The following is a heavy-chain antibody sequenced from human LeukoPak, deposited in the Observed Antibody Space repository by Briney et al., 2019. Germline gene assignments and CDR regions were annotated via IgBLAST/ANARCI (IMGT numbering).Heavy chain of an antibody. CDR1: GGSISSYY. CDR3: ARFRRDGYNYDYYYGMDV. CDR2: IYYSGST. V-gene: IGHV4-59*01. Sequence: SETLSLTCTVSGGSISSYYRSWIRQPPGKGLEWIGYIYYSGSTNYNPSLKSRVTISVDTSKNQFSLKLSSVTAADTAVYYCARFRRDGYNYDYYYGMDVWGQGTTVTVSS. D-gene: IGHD5-24*01. J-gene: IGHJ6*02.